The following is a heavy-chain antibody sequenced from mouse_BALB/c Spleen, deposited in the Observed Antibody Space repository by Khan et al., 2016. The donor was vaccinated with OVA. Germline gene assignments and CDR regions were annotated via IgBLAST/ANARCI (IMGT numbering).Heavy chain of an antibody. D-gene: IGHD2-14*01. V-gene: IGHV5-17*02. CDR2: ISSGSSTI. CDR1: GFTLSTFG. J-gene: IGHJ2*01. Sequence: EVELVESGGGLVQPGGSRKLSCAASGFTLSTFGMHWVRQAPEKGLEWVAYISSGSSTIYYADTVKGRFTISRDSTKKDLFLQMTSQGYDDTAMNSGARGNFDYWGQGTTLTVSS. CDR3: ARGNFDY.